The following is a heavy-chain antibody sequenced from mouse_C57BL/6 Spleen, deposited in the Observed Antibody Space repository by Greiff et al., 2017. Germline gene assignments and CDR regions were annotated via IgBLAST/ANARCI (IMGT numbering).Heavy chain of an antibody. CDR1: GYAFSSSW. CDR3: ARNPLYSNFFAY. D-gene: IGHD2-5*01. CDR2: IYPGDGDT. Sequence: QVQLQQSGPELVKPGASVKISCKASGYAFSSSWMNWVKQRPGKGLEWIGRIYPGDGDTNYNGKFKGKATLTADKSSSTAYMQLSSLTSEDSAVYFCARNPLYSNFFAYWGQGTLVTVSA. V-gene: IGHV1-82*01. J-gene: IGHJ3*01.